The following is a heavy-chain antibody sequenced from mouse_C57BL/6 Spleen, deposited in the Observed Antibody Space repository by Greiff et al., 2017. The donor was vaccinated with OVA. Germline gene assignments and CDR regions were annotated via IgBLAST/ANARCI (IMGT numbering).Heavy chain of an antibody. V-gene: IGHV3-6*01. Sequence: EVHLVESGPGLVKPSQSLSLTCSVTGYSITSGYYWNWIRQFPGNKLEWMGYISYDGSNNYNPSLKNRISITRDTSKNQFFLKLNSVTTEDTATYYCARELEGYFDYWGQGTTLTVSS. J-gene: IGHJ2*01. CDR1: GYSITSGYY. CDR2: ISYDGSN. CDR3: ARELEGYFDY.